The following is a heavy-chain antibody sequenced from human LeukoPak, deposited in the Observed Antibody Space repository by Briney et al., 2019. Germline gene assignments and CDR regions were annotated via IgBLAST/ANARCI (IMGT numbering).Heavy chain of an antibody. Sequence: SQTLSLTCTVSGGSISSGSYYWSWIRQPAGKGLELIGRIYTSGSTNYNPSLKSRVTISVDTSKNQFSLKLSSVTAADTAVYYCARVGVSSSSGYWGQGTLVTVSS. CDR3: ARVGVSSSSGY. V-gene: IGHV4-61*02. CDR1: GGSISSGSYY. CDR2: IYTSGST. D-gene: IGHD6-6*01. J-gene: IGHJ4*02.